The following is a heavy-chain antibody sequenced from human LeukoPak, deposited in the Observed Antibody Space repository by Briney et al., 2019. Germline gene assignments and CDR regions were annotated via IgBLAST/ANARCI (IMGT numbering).Heavy chain of an antibody. D-gene: IGHD2-15*01. Sequence: GGSLRLSCTASGFTFNSHGMHWVRQAPGKGLEWVALISYEGSNIKYADSVKGRFTISRDNSKNTLYLKMNSLRAEDTALYYCAKRGFCSGGSCYSFHFDYWGQGTLVTVSS. CDR2: ISYEGSNI. J-gene: IGHJ4*02. CDR1: GFTFNSHG. CDR3: AKRGFCSGGSCYSFHFDY. V-gene: IGHV3-30*18.